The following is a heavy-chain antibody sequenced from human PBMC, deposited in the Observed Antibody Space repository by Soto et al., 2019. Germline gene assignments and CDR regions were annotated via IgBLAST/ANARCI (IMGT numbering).Heavy chain of an antibody. Sequence: QVQLVVSGGGLVKPGGSLRISCAASGFTFSDYYISWIRQAPGKGLEWVSYISSSGSIIYYADSVKGRFTISRDNAKNSLYLQMNSLGADDTAVYYCALAGYDSNYYAVTPLSAGHFWGQGALGTVSS. CDR2: ISSSGSII. D-gene: IGHD4-4*01. J-gene: IGHJ1*01. CDR3: ALAGYDSNYYAVTPLSAGHF. V-gene: IGHV3-11*01. CDR1: GFTFSDYY.